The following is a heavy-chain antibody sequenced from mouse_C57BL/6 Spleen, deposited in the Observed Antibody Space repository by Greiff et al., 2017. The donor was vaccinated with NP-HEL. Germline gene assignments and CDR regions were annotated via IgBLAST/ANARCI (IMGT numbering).Heavy chain of an antibody. CDR1: GYTFTSYG. CDR2: IYPRSGNT. CDR3: ASVVLRSDGGAY. J-gene: IGHJ3*01. V-gene: IGHV1-81*01. Sequence: VQLQQSGAELARPGASVKLSCKASGYTFTSYGISWVKQRTGQGLEWIGEIYPRSGNTYYNEKFKGKATLTADKSSSTAYMELRSLTSDDSAVYFCASVVLRSDGGAYWGQGTLVTVSA. D-gene: IGHD1-1*01.